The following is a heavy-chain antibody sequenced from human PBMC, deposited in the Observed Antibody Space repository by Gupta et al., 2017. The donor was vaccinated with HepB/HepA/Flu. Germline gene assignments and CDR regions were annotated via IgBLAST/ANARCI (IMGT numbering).Heavy chain of an antibody. D-gene: IGHD3-3*01. CDR2: IDNDGSDT. V-gene: IGHV3-74*01. Sequence: EEQLMESGGGLIQPGGSLRLSCEVSGFTFRSYWMHWVRQAPGKGLVWVSRIDNDGSDTIYGDSVKGRFTCSRDNAKNTLYLQMNSLRAEDTAVYYCARVGFGHGFDIWGQGTMVTVS. J-gene: IGHJ3*02. CDR3: ARVGFGHGFDI. CDR1: GFTFRSYW.